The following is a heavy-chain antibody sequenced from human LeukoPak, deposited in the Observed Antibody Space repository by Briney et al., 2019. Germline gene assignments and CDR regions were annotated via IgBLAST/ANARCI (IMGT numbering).Heavy chain of an antibody. CDR3: ARDRGWLQLAYYYYGMDV. CDR1: GFTFSSYA. V-gene: IGHV3-30-3*01. Sequence: PGGSLRLSCAASGFTFSSYAMHWVRQAPGKGLEWVAVISYDGSNKYYADSVKGRFTISRDNSKNTLYLQMNSLRAEDTAVYYCARDRGWLQLAYYYYGMDVWGQGTTVTVSS. J-gene: IGHJ6*02. D-gene: IGHD5-24*01. CDR2: ISYDGSNK.